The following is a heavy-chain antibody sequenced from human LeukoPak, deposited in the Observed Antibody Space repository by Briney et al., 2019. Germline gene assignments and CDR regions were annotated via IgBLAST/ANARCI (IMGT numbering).Heavy chain of an antibody. CDR3: ATSGRTAVAGMHFDY. D-gene: IGHD6-19*01. V-gene: IGHV3-21*01. CDR1: GFTFSSYE. J-gene: IGHJ4*02. CDR2: ISSSSDYI. Sequence: PGGSLRLSCAASGFTFSSYEMNWVRQAPGKGLEWVSSISSSSDYIFYGDSVKGRFTISRDNAKNSLYLQMNSLRAEDTAVYYCATSGRTAVAGMHFDYWGQGALVTVSS.